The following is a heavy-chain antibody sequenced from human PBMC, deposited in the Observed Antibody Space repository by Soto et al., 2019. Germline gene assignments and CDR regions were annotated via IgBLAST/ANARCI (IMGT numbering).Heavy chain of an antibody. Sequence: GGSLRLSCAASGFTFSDYYMSWIRQAPGKGLEWVSYISSSGSTIYYADSVKGRFTIYRANAKNSLYLQMNSLRAEDTAVYYCASPLQGRLSPNKYYMDVWGKGTTVTVSS. CDR2: ISSSGSTI. V-gene: IGHV3-11*01. CDR1: GFTFSDYY. J-gene: IGHJ6*03. CDR3: ASPLQGRLSPNKYYMDV. D-gene: IGHD4-4*01.